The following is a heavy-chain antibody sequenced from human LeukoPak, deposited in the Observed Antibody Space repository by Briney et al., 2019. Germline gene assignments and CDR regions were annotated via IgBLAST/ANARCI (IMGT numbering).Heavy chain of an antibody. V-gene: IGHV3-30*18. CDR1: GFIFSDYA. CDR3: VKVYPTVTTSSVLGS. D-gene: IGHD4-17*01. Sequence: GGSLRLSCAASGFIFSDYAIHWVRQAPGKGLEWVAAVSYDGNLQHYADAVKGRFTVSRDNSKNTVFLQINSLRTDDSAVYWCVKVYPTVTTSSVLGSWGQGTLVTVSS. CDR2: VSYDGNLQ. J-gene: IGHJ4*02.